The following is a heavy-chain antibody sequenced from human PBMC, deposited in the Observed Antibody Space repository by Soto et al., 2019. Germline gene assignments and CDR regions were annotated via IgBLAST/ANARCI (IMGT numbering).Heavy chain of an antibody. D-gene: IGHD3-10*01. V-gene: IGHV4-59*01. Sequence: QVQLQESGPGLVKPSETLSLTCTVSGGSISTYSWSWIRQPPGKGLEWIGYVYYSGSTNYNPSLKSRVTISVDTSKNQFSLKLSSVTAADTAVYHCARLLTMVGGYGMDVWGQGTTVTVSS. CDR3: ARLLTMVGGYGMDV. CDR2: VYYSGST. J-gene: IGHJ6*02. CDR1: GGSISTYS.